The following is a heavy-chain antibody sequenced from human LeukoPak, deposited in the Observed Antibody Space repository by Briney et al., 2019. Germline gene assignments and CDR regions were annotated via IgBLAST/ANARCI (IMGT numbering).Heavy chain of an antibody. CDR2: ISAYNGNT. V-gene: IGHV1-18*01. J-gene: IGHJ3*02. D-gene: IGHD4-17*01. Sequence: GASVKVSCKASGYTFTSYGISWVRQAPGQGLEWMGWISAYNGNTNYAQKLQGRVTMTTDTSTNTVYMELRTLRSDDTAVYYCARERTPYGDYAFDMWGQGTMVTVSS. CDR1: GYTFTSYG. CDR3: ARERTPYGDYAFDM.